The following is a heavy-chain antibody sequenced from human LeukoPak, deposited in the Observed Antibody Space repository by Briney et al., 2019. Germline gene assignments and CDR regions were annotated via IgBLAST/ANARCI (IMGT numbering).Heavy chain of an antibody. V-gene: IGHV4-4*09. CDR2: IYTSGST. CDR1: GGSISSYY. Sequence: SETLSLTCTVPGGSISSYYWSWIRQPPGKGLEWIGYIYTSGSTNYNPSLKSRVTISVDTSKNQFSLKLSSVTAADTAVYYCARLWSVSSSVDYWGQGTLVTVSS. J-gene: IGHJ4*02. D-gene: IGHD6-6*01. CDR3: ARLWSVSSSVDY.